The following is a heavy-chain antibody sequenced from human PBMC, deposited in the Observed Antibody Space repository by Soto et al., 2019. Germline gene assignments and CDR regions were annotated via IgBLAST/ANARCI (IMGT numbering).Heavy chain of an antibody. Sequence: PGGSLRLSCAASGFTFSSYGMHWVRQAPGKGLEWVAVIWYDGSNKYYADSVKGRFTISRDNSKNTLYLQMNSLRAEDTAVYYCARDIAHCSSTSCYAWSGEFDYWGQGTLVTVSS. CDR3: ARDIAHCSSTSCYAWSGEFDY. V-gene: IGHV3-33*01. CDR1: GFTFSSYG. CDR2: IWYDGSNK. D-gene: IGHD2-2*01. J-gene: IGHJ4*02.